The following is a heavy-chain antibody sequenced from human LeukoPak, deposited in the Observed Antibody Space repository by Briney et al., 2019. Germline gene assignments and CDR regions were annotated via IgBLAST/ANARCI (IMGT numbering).Heavy chain of an antibody. Sequence: TSETLSLTCTVSGGSISSSSYYWGWIRQPPGKGLEWIGSIYYSGSTYYNPSLKSRVTISVDTSKNQFSLKLSSVTAADTAVYYCARDLQWSGGRWFDPWGQGTLVTVSS. CDR2: IYYSGST. J-gene: IGHJ5*02. CDR1: GGSISSSSYY. CDR3: ARDLQWSGGRWFDP. D-gene: IGHD3-10*01. V-gene: IGHV4-39*07.